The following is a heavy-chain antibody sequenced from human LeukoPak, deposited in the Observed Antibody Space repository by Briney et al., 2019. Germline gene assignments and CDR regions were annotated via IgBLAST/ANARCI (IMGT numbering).Heavy chain of an antibody. V-gene: IGHV3-30*02. CDR2: IRYDGSK. D-gene: IGHD3-3*01. CDR3: ARELLRFLEWGGAFDI. Sequence: GGSLRLSCAASGFTFSSYGMHWVRQAPGKGLEWVAFIRYDGSKYYADSVKGRFTISRDNSENTLYLQMNSLRAEDTAVYYCARELLRFLEWGGAFDIWGQGTMVTVSS. CDR1: GFTFSSYG. J-gene: IGHJ3*02.